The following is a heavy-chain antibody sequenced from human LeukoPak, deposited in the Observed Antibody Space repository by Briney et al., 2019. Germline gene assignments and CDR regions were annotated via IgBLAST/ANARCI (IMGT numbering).Heavy chain of an antibody. CDR2: ISAYNGNT. CDR3: ARAVIAAAGTVFDY. D-gene: IGHD6-13*01. CDR1: GYTFTSYG. V-gene: IGHV1-18*01. J-gene: IGHJ4*02. Sequence: VASVKVSCKASGYTFTSYGISWVRQAPGQGLEWMGWISAYNGNTNYAQKLQGRVTMTTDTSTSTAYMELRGLRSDDTAVYYCARAVIAAAGTVFDYWGQGTLVTVSS.